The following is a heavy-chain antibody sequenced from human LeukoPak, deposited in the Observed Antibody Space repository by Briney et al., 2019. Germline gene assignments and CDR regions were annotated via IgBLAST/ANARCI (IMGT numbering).Heavy chain of an antibody. CDR2: ISAYNGNT. D-gene: IGHD4-17*01. V-gene: IGHV1-18*01. J-gene: IGHJ4*02. Sequence: ASVKVSCKASGYSFTSYGLSWVRQAPGQGLEWMGRISAYNGNTNYAQKLQGRVIMTTDASTTTAYLELRSLRSDDTAVYYCARGQTGSDYGDPDPLGYWGQGTLVTVSS. CDR1: GYSFTSYG. CDR3: ARGQTGSDYGDPDPLGY.